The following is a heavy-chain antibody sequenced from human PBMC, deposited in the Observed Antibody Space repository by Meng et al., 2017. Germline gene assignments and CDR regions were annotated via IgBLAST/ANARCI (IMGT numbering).Heavy chain of an antibody. CDR1: GYTFTSYA. V-gene: IGHV1-3*01. CDR2: INAGNGNT. Sequence: ASVKVSCKASGYTFTSYAMHWVRQAPGQRLEWMGWINAGNGNTKYSQKFQGRVTITRDTSASTAYMELSSLRSEDTAVYYCATDGSTRNYYYGMDVWGQGTTVTVSS. D-gene: IGHD2-2*01. J-gene: IGHJ6*02. CDR3: ATDGSTRNYYYGMDV.